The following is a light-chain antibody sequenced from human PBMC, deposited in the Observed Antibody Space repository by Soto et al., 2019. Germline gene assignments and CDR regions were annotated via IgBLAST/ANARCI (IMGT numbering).Light chain of an antibody. CDR3: QRYNNWPLT. V-gene: IGKV3-15*01. Sequence: EIVMTQSPATLSVSPGERATLSCRASQGIGSTLAWYQQKPGQTPRLLIYGASTKATGVPARFSGSGSGTEFTLTINSLQSEDFAVYYCQRYNNWPLTFCGGTKVEIK. CDR2: GAS. CDR1: QGIGST. J-gene: IGKJ4*01.